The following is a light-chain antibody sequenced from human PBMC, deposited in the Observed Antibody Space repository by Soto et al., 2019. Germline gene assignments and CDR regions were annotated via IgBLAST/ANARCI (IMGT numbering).Light chain of an antibody. CDR2: EVS. CDR3: TSYTGSRTFV. Sequence: QSVLTQPASVSGSPGQSITISCTGTSSDVGGYKYVSWYQQYPGKAPKLMIFEVSNRPSGVSNRFSGSQSGNTASLTISGLQAEDEADYYCTSYTGSRTFVFGTGTKLTVL. J-gene: IGLJ1*01. CDR1: SSDVGGYKY. V-gene: IGLV2-14*01.